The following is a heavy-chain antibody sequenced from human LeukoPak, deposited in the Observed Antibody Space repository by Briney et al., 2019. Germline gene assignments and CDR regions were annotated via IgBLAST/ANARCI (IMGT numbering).Heavy chain of an antibody. V-gene: IGHV3-23*01. Sequence: GGSLRLSCAASGFRFSSCVMSWVRQAPGKGLEYVSSIDGSDGASYYADSVKGRFTISRDNSKNTLFLQMNSLRVEDTAVYYCARVDSGNYDYWGQGTLLTVSS. D-gene: IGHD1-26*01. CDR1: GFRFSSCV. CDR2: IDGSDGAS. J-gene: IGHJ4*02. CDR3: ARVDSGNYDY.